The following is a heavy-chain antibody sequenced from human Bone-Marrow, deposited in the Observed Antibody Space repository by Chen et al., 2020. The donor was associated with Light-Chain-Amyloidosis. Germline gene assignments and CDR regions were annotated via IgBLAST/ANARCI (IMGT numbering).Heavy chain of an antibody. CDR1: GFTFSDFY. CDR3: ATERGAGGWFDP. D-gene: IGHD1-26*01. V-gene: IGHV3-11*01. CDR2: ISSSSSAI. J-gene: IGHJ5*02. Sequence: QVQLVESGGGLVKPGGSLRLSCAASGFTFSDFYMSWIRQAPGKGLEWISYISSSSSAIYYADSVKGRFTISRDNAENSVYLQMDRLRAEDTAVYYCATERGAGGWFDPWGQGTLVTVSS.